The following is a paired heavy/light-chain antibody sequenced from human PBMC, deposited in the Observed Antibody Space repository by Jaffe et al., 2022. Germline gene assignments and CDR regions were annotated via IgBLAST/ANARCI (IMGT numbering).Heavy chain of an antibody. J-gene: IGHJ4*02. Sequence: QVQLLESGGGLVKPGGSLRLSCAASGFTFSDYYMTWIRQAPGKGLEWVSYISGSGTTMYYADSVKGRFTISRDNTKNSLFLQMNTLRAEDTAVYYCARDNLVWRTTGTTGADVWGQGTLVTVSS. V-gene: IGHV3-11*01. CDR1: GFTFSDYY. D-gene: IGHD1-7*01. CDR2: ISGSGTTM. CDR3: ARDNLVWRTTGTTGADV.
Light chain of an antibody. J-gene: IGKJ5*01. V-gene: IGKV3-11*01. CDR3: QQRSSWPIT. Sequence: ENVLTQSPTTLSLSPGERATLSCRASQSISTYLAWYQQKPGQAPRLLIQDAATRATGIPARFSGRGSGTDFTLTISSLEPEDFAIYYCQQRSSWPITFGQGTRVEIK. CDR1: QSISTY. CDR2: DAA.